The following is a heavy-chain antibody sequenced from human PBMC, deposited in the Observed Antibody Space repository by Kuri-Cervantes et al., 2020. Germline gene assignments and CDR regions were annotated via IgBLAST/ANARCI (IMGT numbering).Heavy chain of an antibody. D-gene: IGHD3-10*01. CDR1: GFTFSSYG. V-gene: IGHV3-30*18. Sequence: GSLRLSCAASGFTFSSYGMHWVRQAPGKGLEWVAVISYDGSNEYYADSVKGRFTISRDNSKNTLYLQMNSLRAEDTAVYYCAKDQYYYGSGKDGMDVWGQGTTVTVSS. CDR3: AKDQYYYGSGKDGMDV. CDR2: ISYDGSNE. J-gene: IGHJ6*02.